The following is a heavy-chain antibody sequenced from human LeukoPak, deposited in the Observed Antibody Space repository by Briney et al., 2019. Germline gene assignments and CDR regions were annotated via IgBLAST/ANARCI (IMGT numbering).Heavy chain of an antibody. D-gene: IGHD3-10*01. CDR2: IYSGVST. J-gene: IGHJ4*02. V-gene: IGHV3-66*01. Sequence: GGSLRLSCAASGFTVSSNYMSWVRQAPGKGLEWVSVIYSGVSTYYADSVKGRFTISRDNSKNTLYLQMNSLRAEDTAVYYCARVFTRGANIKQDFDYWGQGTLVTVSS. CDR3: ARVFTRGANIKQDFDY. CDR1: GFTVSSNY.